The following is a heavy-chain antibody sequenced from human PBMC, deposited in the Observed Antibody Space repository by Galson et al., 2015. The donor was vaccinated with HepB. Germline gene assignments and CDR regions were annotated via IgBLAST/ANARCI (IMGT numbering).Heavy chain of an antibody. Sequence: QVQLQESGPGLVKPSQTLSLPCTVSGGSITIGSYYWSWIRQPAGKGLEWIGRIYTSGYTDYNPSLKSRVTISVDTSKNQFSLRVSSVTAADTAMYYCARALGGSYFYGMDVWGQGTTVTVSS. D-gene: IGHD3-16*02. CDR2: IYTSGYT. J-gene: IGHJ6*02. V-gene: IGHV4-61*02. CDR3: ARALGGSYFYGMDV. CDR1: GGSITIGSYY.